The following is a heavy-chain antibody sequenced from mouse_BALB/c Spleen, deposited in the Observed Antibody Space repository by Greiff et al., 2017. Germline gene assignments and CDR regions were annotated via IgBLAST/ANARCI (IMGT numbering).Heavy chain of an antibody. D-gene: IGHD1-2*01. CDR1: GFNIKDYY. Sequence: EVQLQQSGAELVRSGASVKLSCTASGFNIKDYYMHWVKQRPEQGLEWIGWIDPENGDTEYAPKFQGKATMTADTSSNTDYLQLSSLTSEDTAVYYGNGNSLLQLEKTMDYWGQGTSVTVSS. V-gene: IGHV14-4*02. CDR2: IDPENGDT. CDR3: NGNSLLQLEKTMDY. J-gene: IGHJ4*01.